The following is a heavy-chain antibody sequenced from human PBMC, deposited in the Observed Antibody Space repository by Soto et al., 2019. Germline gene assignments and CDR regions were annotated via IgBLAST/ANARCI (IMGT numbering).Heavy chain of an antibody. CDR1: GYTFTAYQ. Sequence: QVQLVQSGAEVKKPGASVKVSCKASGYTFTAYQMHWVRQAPGQGLECMGWINPNSGGTNYAQKFQGRVTMTRDTSITTASMELDRLTSDDTAVYYCARGRDIVSPGTWGQGALVSVSS. CDR2: INPNSGGT. V-gene: IGHV1-2*02. D-gene: IGHD2-15*01. J-gene: IGHJ5*02. CDR3: ARGRDIVSPGT.